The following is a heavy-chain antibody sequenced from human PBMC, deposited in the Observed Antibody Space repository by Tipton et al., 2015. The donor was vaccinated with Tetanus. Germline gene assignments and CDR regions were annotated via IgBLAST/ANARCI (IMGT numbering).Heavy chain of an antibody. D-gene: IGHD2/OR15-2a*01. CDR3: ARDPGGCTSSTCHRGRYYYFGMDV. Sequence: TLSLTCTVSGGSISTGGYYWSWIRQHPGKGLEWIGYIYYSGSTNYNPSLKSRLSISVDTSKNQFSLRLSSVTAADTAVYFCARDPGGCTSSTCHRGRYYYFGMDVWGQGTTVTVSS. CDR1: GGSISTGGYY. J-gene: IGHJ6*02. CDR2: IYYSGST. V-gene: IGHV4-31*03.